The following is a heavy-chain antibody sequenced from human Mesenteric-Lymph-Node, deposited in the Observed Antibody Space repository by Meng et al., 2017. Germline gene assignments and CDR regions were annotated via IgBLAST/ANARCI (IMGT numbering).Heavy chain of an antibody. CDR1: GFTFSDDY. D-gene: IGHD2/OR15-2a*01. CDR2: IRKKADSYTT. J-gene: IGHJ4*02. CDR3: GRSIAY. Sequence: GESLKISCAASGFTFSDDYMHWVRQAPGKGLEWVGRIRKKADSYTTEYAASVKGRFTISRDDAKNSLYLQMNSLKTEDTAVYYGGRSIAYWGQGTLVTVSS. V-gene: IGHV3-72*01.